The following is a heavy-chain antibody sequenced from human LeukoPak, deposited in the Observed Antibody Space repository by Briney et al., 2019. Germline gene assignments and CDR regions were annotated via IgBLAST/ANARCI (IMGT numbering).Heavy chain of an antibody. Sequence: PGGSLRLSCAASGFTFSTYWMSWVRQAPGKGLEWVANIKEDRSEKYYGDSVKGRFTISRDNAKNSLYLEMNSLRVEDTAVYYCARDSSGYQWGQGTLVTVSS. D-gene: IGHD3-22*01. CDR2: IKEDRSEK. V-gene: IGHV3-7*01. CDR1: GFTFSTYW. J-gene: IGHJ4*02. CDR3: ARDSSGYQ.